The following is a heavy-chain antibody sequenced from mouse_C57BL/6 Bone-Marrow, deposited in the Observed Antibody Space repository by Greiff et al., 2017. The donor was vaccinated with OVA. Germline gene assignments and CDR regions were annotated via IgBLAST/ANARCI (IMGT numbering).Heavy chain of an antibody. V-gene: IGHV5-6*01. D-gene: IGHD2-5*01. CDR1: GFTFSSYG. Sequence: EVQGVESGGDLVKPGGSLKLSCAASGFTFSSYGMSWVRQTPDKRLEWVATISSGGSYTYYPDSVQGRFTFSRDNAKSTLYLQMSSLKADDTAMYYCARHSGIRYSNFSWFAYWGQGTLVTVSA. CDR2: ISSGGSYT. CDR3: ARHSGIRYSNFSWFAY. J-gene: IGHJ3*01.